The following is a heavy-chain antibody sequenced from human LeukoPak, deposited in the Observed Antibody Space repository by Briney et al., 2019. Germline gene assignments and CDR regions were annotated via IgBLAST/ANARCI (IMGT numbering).Heavy chain of an antibody. CDR3: ARMMYGDFVDYFDY. D-gene: IGHD4-17*01. CDR2: IRWDDNK. Sequence: SGPTLVNPTQTLTLICTFSGFSLSTSGMCVSWIRQPPGKALEWLALIRWDDNKYYSTSLKTRLTISKDTSKNQVVLTMTNMDPVDTATYYCARMMYGDFVDYFDYWGQGTLVTVSS. CDR1: GFSLSTSGMC. V-gene: IGHV2-70*01. J-gene: IGHJ4*02.